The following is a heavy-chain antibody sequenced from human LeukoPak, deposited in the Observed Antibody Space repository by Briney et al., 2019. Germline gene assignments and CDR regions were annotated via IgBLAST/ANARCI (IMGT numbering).Heavy chain of an antibody. CDR2: ISINGGNT. V-gene: IGHV3-64D*06. CDR1: GFTFSAYA. J-gene: IGHJ3*02. D-gene: IGHD1-26*01. CDR3: VKASGTYLRGALDI. Sequence: GGSLRLSCSASGFTFSAYAMHWVRQAPGKGLEYVSVISINGGNTYYADSVKGRFTISRDNSKNTLYLQMSSLRADDTAVYYCVKASGTYLRGALDIWGQGTMVTVSS.